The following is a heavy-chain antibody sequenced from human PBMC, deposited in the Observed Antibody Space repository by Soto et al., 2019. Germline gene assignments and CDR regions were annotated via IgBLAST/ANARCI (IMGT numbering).Heavy chain of an antibody. V-gene: IGHV1-69*13. CDR2: IITIFGTT. CDR3: ARGGYFYSSGSRNYHYYGMDV. D-gene: IGHD3-22*01. Sequence: VKVYRKTSVCGFSRDGISRLSLDPGQGLEWMGGIITIFGTTEYTQKCQSRVTIIADESTSTAYMELRSLRSDDTAVYYCARGGYFYSSGSRNYHYYGMDVWGQGTMVTVSS. J-gene: IGHJ6*02. CDR1: VCGFSRDG.